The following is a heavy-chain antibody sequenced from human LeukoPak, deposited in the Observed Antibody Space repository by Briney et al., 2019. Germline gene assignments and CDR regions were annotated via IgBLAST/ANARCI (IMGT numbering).Heavy chain of an antibody. V-gene: IGHV3-53*01. Sequence: TGGSLRLSCAASGFTVSSNYMSWVRQAPGKGLEWVSVIYSGGSTYYAGSGKGRFTISRDNSKNTVYLQMNSLRAEDTAVYYCARVGGNRPWYFDHWGRGTLVTVSS. CDR1: GFTVSSNY. D-gene: IGHD4-23*01. CDR2: IYSGGST. CDR3: ARVGGNRPWYFDH. J-gene: IGHJ2*01.